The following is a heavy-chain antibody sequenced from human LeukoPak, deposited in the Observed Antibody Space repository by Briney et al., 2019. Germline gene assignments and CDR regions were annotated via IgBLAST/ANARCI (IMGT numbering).Heavy chain of an antibody. D-gene: IGHD6-6*01. CDR2: IKQDGSEK. Sequence: PGGSLRLSCAASGFTFSSYAMSWVRQAPGKGLEWVANIKQDGSEKYYVDSVKGRFTISRDNAKNSLYLQMNSLRAEDTAVYYCARDGSSSRQNDYWGQGTLVTVSS. CDR3: ARDGSSSRQNDY. J-gene: IGHJ4*02. CDR1: GFTFSSYA. V-gene: IGHV3-7*01.